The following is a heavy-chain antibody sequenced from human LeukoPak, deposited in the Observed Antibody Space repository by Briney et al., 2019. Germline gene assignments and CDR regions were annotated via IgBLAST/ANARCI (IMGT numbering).Heavy chain of an antibody. D-gene: IGHD2-21*02. V-gene: IGHV4-39*07. J-gene: IGHJ4*02. CDR3: ARDPAYCGGDCYPY. CDR1: GGSISSSSYY. Sequence: PSETLSLTCTVSGGSISSSSYYWGWIRQPPGKGLEWIGSIYYSGSTYYNPSLKSRVTISVDTSKNQFSLKLSSVTAADTAVYYCARDPAYCGGDCYPYWGQGTLVTVSS. CDR2: IYYSGST.